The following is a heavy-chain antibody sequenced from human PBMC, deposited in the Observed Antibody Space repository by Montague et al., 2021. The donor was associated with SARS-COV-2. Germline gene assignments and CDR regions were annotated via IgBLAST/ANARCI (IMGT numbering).Heavy chain of an antibody. CDR3: ARGRQHFNMIVVVVTGGEYYFDY. Sequence: SETLSLTCAVYGGSFSDNYWSWIRKPPGKGLEWIGEINHRGTSNYNPSLKSRVSISVDTSKNQFSLYLGSVTAADTAVYYCARGRQHFNMIVVVVTGGEYYFDYWGQGTLVTVSS. V-gene: IGHV4-34*01. J-gene: IGHJ4*02. D-gene: IGHD3-22*01. CDR1: GGSFSDNY. CDR2: INHRGTS.